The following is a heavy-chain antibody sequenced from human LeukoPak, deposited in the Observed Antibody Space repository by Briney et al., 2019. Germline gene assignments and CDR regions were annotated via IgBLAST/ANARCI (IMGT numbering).Heavy chain of an antibody. CDR2: INPNSGGT. J-gene: IGHJ4*02. CDR3: ARSTRYNWNDDY. CDR1: RNTFTGYY. Sequence: ASVKVSCKATRNTFTGYYMHWVRQAPGQGLVWMGWINPNSGGTNYAQKFQGRVTMTRDTSISTAYMELSRLRSDDTAVYYCARSTRYNWNDDYWGQGTLVTVSS. D-gene: IGHD1-1*01. V-gene: IGHV1-2*02.